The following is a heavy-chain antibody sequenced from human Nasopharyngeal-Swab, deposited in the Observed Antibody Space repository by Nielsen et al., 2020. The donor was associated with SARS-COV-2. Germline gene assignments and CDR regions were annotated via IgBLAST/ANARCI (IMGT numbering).Heavy chain of an antibody. D-gene: IGHD6-13*01. V-gene: IGHV3-23*01. Sequence: GFLKPSCSASGFTFSSYAMSWVRQAPGKGLEWVSAISGSGGSTYYADSVKGRFTISRDNSKNTLYLQMNSLRAEDTAVYYCAKSGGSSWSYGMNVWGQGTTVTVSS. CDR3: AKSGGSSWSYGMNV. J-gene: IGHJ6*02. CDR1: GFTFSSYA. CDR2: ISGSGGST.